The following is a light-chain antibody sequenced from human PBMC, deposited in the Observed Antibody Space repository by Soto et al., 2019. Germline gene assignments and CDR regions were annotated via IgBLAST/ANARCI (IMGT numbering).Light chain of an antibody. J-gene: IGKJ4*01. CDR3: QHYNNWPLT. CDR2: ATS. V-gene: IGKV3-15*01. Sequence: EIVRTQSPATLSVSPGERASLSCVASQSVSSNLAWYQQKPGQTPRLLIYATSTRATGIPARFSGSGSGTEFTLTISSLQYEDFAVYYCQHYNNWPLTFGGGTKLDIK. CDR1: QSVSSN.